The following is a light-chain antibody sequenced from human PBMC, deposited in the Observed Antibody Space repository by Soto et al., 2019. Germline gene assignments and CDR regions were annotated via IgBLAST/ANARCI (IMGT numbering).Light chain of an antibody. CDR1: SSDVGGYNY. Sequence: QSVLTQPASVSGSPGQSITISCTGTSSDVGGYNYVSWYQQHPGKAPKLMIYDVSNWPSGVSNRLSGSKSGNTASLTISGLQAEDEADYYCSSYTSSSTLVLGGGTKLTL. CDR2: DVS. J-gene: IGLJ2*01. V-gene: IGLV2-14*01. CDR3: SSYTSSSTLV.